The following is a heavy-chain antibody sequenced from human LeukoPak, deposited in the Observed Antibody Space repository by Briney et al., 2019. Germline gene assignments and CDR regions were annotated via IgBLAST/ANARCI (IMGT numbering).Heavy chain of an antibody. D-gene: IGHD1-14*01. V-gene: IGHV5-51*01. J-gene: IGHJ3*02. CDR2: VHPGDSDT. CDR1: GYSFTSNW. Sequence: GESLKISCKGSGYSFTSNWIAWVRQMPGKGLEWMGIVHPGDSDTRYSPSFQGQVTISADKSISTAYLQWSSLKASDTAMYYCARPIPNRWAFDIWGQGTMVTVSS. CDR3: ARPIPNRWAFDI.